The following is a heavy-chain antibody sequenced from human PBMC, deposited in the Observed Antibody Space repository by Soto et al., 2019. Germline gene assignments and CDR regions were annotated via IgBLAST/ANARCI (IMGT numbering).Heavy chain of an antibody. D-gene: IGHD2-8*02. CDR2: IKSKTDGATT. CDR1: GFTFSSAW. CDR3: KTGGE. V-gene: IGHV3-15*01. J-gene: IGHJ4*02. Sequence: EVQLVESGGGLVKPGGSLRLSCAASGFTFSSAWMSWVRQAPGKGPHWVGHIKSKTDGATTDYAAPVKGRFTISRDDSKNTLYLQMNSLKPEDTAVYYCKTGGEWGQGTLVTVS.